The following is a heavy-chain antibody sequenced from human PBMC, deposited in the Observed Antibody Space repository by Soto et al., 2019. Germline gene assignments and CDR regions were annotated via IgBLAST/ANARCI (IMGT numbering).Heavy chain of an antibody. J-gene: IGHJ4*02. Sequence: GASVKVSCKASGFTFTSSAVQWVRQARGQRLEWIGWIVVGSGNTNYAQKFQERVTITRDMSTSTAYMELSSLRSEDTAVYYCAAEVSGSYSSPFDYWGQGTLVTVSS. D-gene: IGHD1-26*01. V-gene: IGHV1-58*01. CDR3: AAEVSGSYSSPFDY. CDR2: IVVGSGNT. CDR1: GFTFTSSA.